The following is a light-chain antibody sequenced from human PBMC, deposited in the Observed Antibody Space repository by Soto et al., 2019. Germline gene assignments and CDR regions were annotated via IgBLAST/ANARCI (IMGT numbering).Light chain of an antibody. CDR3: QQYGSSPFT. J-gene: IGKJ3*01. CDR1: RSVSSPY. Sequence: EVVLTQSPVTLSLSPGERATLSCRASRSVSSPYLAWYQQKPGQPPRLLIYGASSRATDIPDRFIGSGSGTEFTLTIARLAPEDFAMYYCQQYGSSPFTFGPGTKVDI. V-gene: IGKV3-20*01. CDR2: GAS.